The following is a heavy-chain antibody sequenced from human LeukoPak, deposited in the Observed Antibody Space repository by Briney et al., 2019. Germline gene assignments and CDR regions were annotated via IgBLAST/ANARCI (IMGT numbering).Heavy chain of an antibody. D-gene: IGHD2-21*02. Sequence: PSETLSLTCTVSGASISSYYWSWLRQPPGKGLEWIGYIYYSGSTNYNPSLKSGVTISVDTSKNQLSLTLFSVTAADTAVYYCARQQTSVVTRGLSVRRNYGAFEIWGQGTMVTVSS. CDR2: IYYSGST. CDR3: ARQQTSVVTRGLSVRRNYGAFEI. CDR1: GASISSYY. J-gene: IGHJ3*02. V-gene: IGHV4-59*01.